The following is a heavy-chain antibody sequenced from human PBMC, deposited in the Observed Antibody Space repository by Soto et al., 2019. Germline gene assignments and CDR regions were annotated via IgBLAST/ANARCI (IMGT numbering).Heavy chain of an antibody. Sequence: PSETLSLTCSVSGASISSSPYYWNWIRQPPGKGLEWIATIYYSGSTYYNPSLKSRVTISVDTSKNQFSLKLTSVTVADTAVYYCARSVFPWGQGTLVTVSS. CDR3: ARSVFP. J-gene: IGHJ5*02. V-gene: IGHV4-39*07. CDR2: IYYSGST. CDR1: GASISSSPYY.